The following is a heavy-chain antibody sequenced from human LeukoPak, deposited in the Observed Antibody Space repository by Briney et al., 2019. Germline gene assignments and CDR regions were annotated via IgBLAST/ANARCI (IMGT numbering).Heavy chain of an antibody. CDR3: ARAVIVVAAATQRNWFDP. CDR1: GGSISSGGYS. J-gene: IGHJ5*02. CDR2: IYYSGRT. V-gene: IGHV4-30-4*07. D-gene: IGHD2-15*01. Sequence: SETLSLTCTVSGGSISSGGYSWNWIRQPPGKGLEWIGYIYYSGRTYYNPSLRSRVTISVDTSKNQFSLKLSSVTAADTAIYYCARAVIVVAAATQRNWFDPWGQGTLVTVSS.